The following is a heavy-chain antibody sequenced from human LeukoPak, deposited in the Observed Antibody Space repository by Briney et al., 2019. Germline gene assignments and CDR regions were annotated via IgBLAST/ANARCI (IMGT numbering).Heavy chain of an antibody. D-gene: IGHD6-13*01. CDR2: MNSNGGNT. CDR1: GYTFTSYD. V-gene: IGHV1-8*01. CDR3: ARGGSSWYSTNWFDT. J-gene: IGHJ5*02. Sequence: ASVKVSCKASGYTFTSYDINWVRQATGQGLEWMGWMNSNGGNTGYAQKFQGRVTMTRNTSISTAYMELSSLRSEDTAVYYCARGGSSWYSTNWFDTWGQGTLVTVPS.